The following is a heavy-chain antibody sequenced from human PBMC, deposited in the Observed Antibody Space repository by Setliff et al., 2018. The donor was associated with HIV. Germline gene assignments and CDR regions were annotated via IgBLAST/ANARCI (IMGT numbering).Heavy chain of an antibody. V-gene: IGHV3-48*03. CDR3: VREGLWFGESH. D-gene: IGHD3-10*01. CDR2: IRSGGTIV. CDR1: GFTFSTYE. J-gene: IGHJ4*02. Sequence: GGSLRLSCAASGFTFSTYEMNWVRQAPGKGLEWVSYIRSGGTIVYYADSVKGRFTISRDNAKNSLYLEMNSLRVEDTAIYYCVREGLWFGESHWGQGTLVTVSS.